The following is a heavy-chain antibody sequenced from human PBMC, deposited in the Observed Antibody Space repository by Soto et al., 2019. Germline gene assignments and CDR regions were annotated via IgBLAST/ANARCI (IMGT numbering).Heavy chain of an antibody. CDR2: ISSSGSTR. CDR3: ARGSSSWYGVFDY. V-gene: IGHV3-48*03. J-gene: IGHJ4*02. Sequence: EVQLVESGGGLVQPGGSLRLSCAASGFTFSSYEMNWVRQAPGKGLEWVSYISSSGSTRYYADSVKGRFTISRDNAKNSLYLQMNSLRAEDTAVYYCARGSSSWYGVFDYWGQGTLVTVSS. CDR1: GFTFSSYE. D-gene: IGHD6-13*01.